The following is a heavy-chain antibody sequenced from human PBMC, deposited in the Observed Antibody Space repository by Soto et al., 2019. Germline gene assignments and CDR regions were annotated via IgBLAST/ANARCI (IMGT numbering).Heavy chain of an antibody. CDR1: GGTFSRYT. J-gene: IGHJ4*02. CDR2: ITPMFGTP. CDR3: ARDGTLYDSSAYYFLY. V-gene: IGHV1-69*01. Sequence: QVQLVQSGAEVKKPGSSVKVSCKASGGTFSRYTITWVRQAPGQGLEWMGGITPMFGTPNYAQKFQGRVTITADESPSTASMELSSLRSEDTAMYYCARDGTLYDSSAYYFLYWGQGTLVTVSS. D-gene: IGHD3-22*01.